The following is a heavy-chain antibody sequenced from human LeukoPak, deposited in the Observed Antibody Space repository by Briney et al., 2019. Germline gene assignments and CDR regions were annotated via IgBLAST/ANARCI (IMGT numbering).Heavy chain of an antibody. CDR2: IDYSGGGT. J-gene: IGHJ4*02. CDR1: GYTFSSYG. D-gene: IGHD6-19*01. Sequence: PGGSLRLSCTVSGYTFSSYGMTWFRQAPGPGLGWVSSIDYSGGGTQYADSVKGRFTTSRDNFKNTLYPQLNSLRADDTAVYYCTRNSGWYGISWSQRTLVTVSS. CDR3: TRNSGWYGIS. V-gene: IGHV3-23*01.